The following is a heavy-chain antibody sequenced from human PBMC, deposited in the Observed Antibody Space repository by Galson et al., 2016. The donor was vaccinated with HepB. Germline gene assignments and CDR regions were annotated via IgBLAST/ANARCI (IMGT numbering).Heavy chain of an antibody. J-gene: IGHJ5*02. CDR2: ICNSGSS. CDR3: AFSGTSGNWFDP. V-gene: IGHV4-4*09. Sequence: SETLSLTCSVSGGSMSTYCWSWMRQPPGERLEWIGYICNSGSSTYNPSLTSRVTMSLDKSKNQSSLRLSSVTASAPAVYYCAFSGTSGNWFDPRGQGTLVTVSS. D-gene: IGHD1-26*01. CDR1: GGSMSTYC.